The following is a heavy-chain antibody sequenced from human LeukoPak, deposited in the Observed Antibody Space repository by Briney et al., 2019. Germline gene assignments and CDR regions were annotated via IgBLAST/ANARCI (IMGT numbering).Heavy chain of an antibody. Sequence: PSETLSLTCTVSGGSISSYYWSWIRQPAGQGLEWIGRIYTSGSTNYNPSLKSRVTMSVDTSKNRFSLKLSSVTAADTAVYYCASGGGSGWSPDYFDYWGQGTLVTVSS. V-gene: IGHV4-4*07. CDR3: ASGGGSGWSPDYFDY. CDR1: GGSISSYY. D-gene: IGHD6-19*01. J-gene: IGHJ4*02. CDR2: IYTSGST.